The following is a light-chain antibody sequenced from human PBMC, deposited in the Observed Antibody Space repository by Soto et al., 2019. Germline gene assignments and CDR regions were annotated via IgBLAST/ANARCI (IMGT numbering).Light chain of an antibody. Sequence: QSVLTQPPSASVSPGQSVTISCTGTSSDVGGYNYVSWYQQHPGKAPKFMIYEVNQRPSGVPDRFSGSKSGNAASLTVSGLQADDEADYYCSSFAGSNIVLFGGGTQLTVL. CDR1: SSDVGGYNY. J-gene: IGLJ2*01. V-gene: IGLV2-8*01. CDR2: EVN. CDR3: SSFAGSNIVL.